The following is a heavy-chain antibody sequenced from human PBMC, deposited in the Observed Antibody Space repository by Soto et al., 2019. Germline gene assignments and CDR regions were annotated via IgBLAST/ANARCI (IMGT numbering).Heavy chain of an antibody. CDR3: ARRYGYSFDY. V-gene: IGHV4-34*01. CDR1: GGSFSGYH. D-gene: IGHD1-1*01. J-gene: IGHJ4*02. Sequence: PSETLSLTCAVYGGSFSGYHWSWIRQPPGKGLEWIGEINDSGSTNYNPSLKSRVTISVDTSRNQFSLKLSSVTAADTAVYYCARRYGYSFDYWGQGTLVTVS. CDR2: INDSGST.